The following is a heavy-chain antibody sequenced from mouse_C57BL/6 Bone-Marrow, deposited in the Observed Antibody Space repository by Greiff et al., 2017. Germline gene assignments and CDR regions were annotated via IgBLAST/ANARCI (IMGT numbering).Heavy chain of an antibody. D-gene: IGHD2-1*01. Sequence: QVQLQQPGAELVTPGASVKLSCKASGYTFTSYWLQWVKQRPGQGLEWIGEIDPSDSYTNYNHKFKCKATLTVDTSSSTAYMQLSSLTSEDTAVYYGALYCNYVIYAMDYWGQGTSDTVTA. CDR1: GYTFTSYW. CDR3: ALYCNYVIYAMDY. V-gene: IGHV1-50*01. CDR2: IDPSDSYT. J-gene: IGHJ4*01.